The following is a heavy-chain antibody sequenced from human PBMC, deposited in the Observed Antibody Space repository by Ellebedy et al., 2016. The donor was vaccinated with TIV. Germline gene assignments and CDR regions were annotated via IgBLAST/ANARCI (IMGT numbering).Heavy chain of an antibody. CDR3: ARLSDYGGHFNY. J-gene: IGHJ4*02. D-gene: IGHD4-23*01. CDR1: GFSLSTSGVG. Sequence: SGPTLVKPTQTLTLTCTFSGFSLSTSGVGVGWIRQPPGKALEWLALIYWNDDKRYSPSLKSSLTITKDTSRNQVVLTMSNMDSVDTATYYCARLSDYGGHFNYWGQGALVTVSS. CDR2: IYWNDDK. V-gene: IGHV2-5*01.